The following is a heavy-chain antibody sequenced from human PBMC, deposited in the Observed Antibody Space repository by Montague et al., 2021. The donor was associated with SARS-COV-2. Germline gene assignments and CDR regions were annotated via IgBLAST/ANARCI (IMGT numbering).Heavy chain of an antibody. V-gene: IGHV3-7*01. D-gene: IGHD2-2*01. CDR2: IKQDGSEK. Sequence: SLRLSCAASGFTFSSYWMSWVRQAPGKGLEWVANIKQDGSEKYYVDSVKGRFTISRDNAKNSLYLQMNSLRAEDTAVYYCARDSFVVVPAASNYYYYYDMDVWGQGTTVTVSS. J-gene: IGHJ6*02. CDR1: GFTFSSYW. CDR3: ARDSFVVVPAASNYYYYYDMDV.